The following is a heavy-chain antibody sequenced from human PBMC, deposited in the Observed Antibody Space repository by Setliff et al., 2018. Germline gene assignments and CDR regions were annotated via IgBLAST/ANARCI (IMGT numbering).Heavy chain of an antibody. CDR1: GFTFSSYW. J-gene: IGHJ4*02. CDR3: ARDGGEY. Sequence: GESLKISCAASGFTFSSYWMTWVRQAPGKGLEWVANIKQDGSEKYYMDSVKGRFTISRDNAKNSVYLQMNSLRAEDTAVYYCARDGGEYWGQGTLVTVSS. CDR2: IKQDGSEK. D-gene: IGHD3-16*01. V-gene: IGHV3-7*01.